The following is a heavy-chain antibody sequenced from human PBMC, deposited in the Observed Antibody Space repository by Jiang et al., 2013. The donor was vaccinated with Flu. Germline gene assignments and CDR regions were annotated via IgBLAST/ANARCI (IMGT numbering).Heavy chain of an antibody. V-gene: IGHV1-69*01. Sequence: SGAEVKKPGSSVKVSCKAPGDTFRRNAFSWVRQAPGQGPEWLGAIIPIFGTPNYAPKFQGRLTISADDSTNTVYMELSSLRSEDTAVYFCARALGDIMTGYAVWGQGTPVTVSS. CDR2: IIPIFGTP. CDR3: ARALGDIMTGYAV. J-gene: IGHJ4*02. D-gene: IGHD3-9*01. CDR1: GDTFRRNA.